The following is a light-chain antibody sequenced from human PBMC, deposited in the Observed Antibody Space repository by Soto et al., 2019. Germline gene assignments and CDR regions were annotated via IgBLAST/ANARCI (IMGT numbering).Light chain of an antibody. CDR2: EVI. J-gene: IGLJ2*01. Sequence: QSVLTQPPSASGSPGQSVTISCTGTSSDVGDYNYVSWYQQYPGKAPKLMIYEVIKRPSGVPDRFSGSKSGNTASLTVSGLQAEDEADYYCSSYAGSNNLVFGGGTKVTVL. CDR1: SSDVGDYNY. V-gene: IGLV2-8*01. CDR3: SSYAGSNNLV.